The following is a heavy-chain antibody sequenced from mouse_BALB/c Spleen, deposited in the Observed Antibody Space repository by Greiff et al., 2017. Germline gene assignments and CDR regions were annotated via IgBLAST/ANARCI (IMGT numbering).Heavy chain of an antibody. V-gene: IGHV1S41*01. J-gene: IGHJ2*01. CDR1: GYTFTSYW. CDR3: ARGNYYGSSYDY. CDR2: IAPGSGST. Sequence: DLVKPGASVKLSCKASGYTFTSYWINWIKQRPGQGLEWIGRIAPGSGSTYYNEMFKGKATLTVDTSSSTAYIQLSSLSSEDSAVYFCARGNYYGSSYDYWGQGTTLTDSS. D-gene: IGHD1-1*01.